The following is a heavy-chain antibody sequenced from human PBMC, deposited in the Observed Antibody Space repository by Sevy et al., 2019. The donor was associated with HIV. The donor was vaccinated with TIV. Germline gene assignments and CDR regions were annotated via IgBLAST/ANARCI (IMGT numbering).Heavy chain of an antibody. CDR1: GFTFSSYG. CDR3: AKGAMYYYDSSGYSADAFDI. Sequence: GGSLRLSCAASGFTFSSYGMHWVRQAPGKGLEWVAVISYDGSNKYYADSVKGRFPISRDNSKNTLYLQMNSLRAEDTAVYYCAKGAMYYYDSSGYSADAFDIWGQGTMVTVSS. V-gene: IGHV3-30*18. CDR2: ISYDGSNK. D-gene: IGHD3-22*01. J-gene: IGHJ3*02.